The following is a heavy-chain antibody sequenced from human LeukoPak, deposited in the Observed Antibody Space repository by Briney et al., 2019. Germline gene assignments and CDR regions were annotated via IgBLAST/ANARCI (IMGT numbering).Heavy chain of an antibody. CDR2: IYYSGST. Sequence: KPSETLSLTCTVSGGSISSYYWSWIRQPPGKGLEWIGYIYYSGSTNYNPSLKSRVTISVDTSKNQFSLKLSSVTAADTAVYYCASYSYYYDSSGYFDYWGQGTLVTVSS. V-gene: IGHV4-59*01. J-gene: IGHJ4*02. CDR3: ASYSYYYDSSGYFDY. D-gene: IGHD3-22*01. CDR1: GGSISSYY.